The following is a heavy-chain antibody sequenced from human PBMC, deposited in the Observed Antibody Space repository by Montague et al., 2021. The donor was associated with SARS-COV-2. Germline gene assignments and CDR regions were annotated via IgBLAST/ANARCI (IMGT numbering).Heavy chain of an antibody. CDR3: ARTRFESRGYYIPPFDY. CDR1: GGSVSSGSYF. D-gene: IGHD3-22*01. J-gene: IGHJ4*02. Sequence: SETLSLTCTVSGGSVSSGSYFWNWIRQPPGKGLEWIGYKYYSGSTNYXXXLKNRVTISVGKSKNQFSLKLTSVTAADTAVYCARTRFESRGYYIPPFDYWGQGTLVTVSS. CDR2: KYYSGST. V-gene: IGHV4-61*01.